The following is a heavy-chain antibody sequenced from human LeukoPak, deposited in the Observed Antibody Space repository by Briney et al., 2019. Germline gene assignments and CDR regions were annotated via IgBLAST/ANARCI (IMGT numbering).Heavy chain of an antibody. CDR2: ISSSGSTK. D-gene: IGHD6-19*01. Sequence: KSGGSLRLSCAASGFTFSDYYMSWIRQAPGKGLEYVSLISSSGSTKYYADSVKGRFTISRDNAKNSLYLLMNSLRAEDTAVYYCARFRGGSSGWYTNDYWGQGTLVTVSS. V-gene: IGHV3-11*04. CDR3: ARFRGGSSGWYTNDY. J-gene: IGHJ4*02. CDR1: GFTFSDYY.